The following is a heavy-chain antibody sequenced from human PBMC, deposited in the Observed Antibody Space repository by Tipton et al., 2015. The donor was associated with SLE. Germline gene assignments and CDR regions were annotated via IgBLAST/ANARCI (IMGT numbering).Heavy chain of an antibody. CDR2: IYHSGNT. CDR1: GFSISSGYY. V-gene: IGHV4-38-2*01. D-gene: IGHD6-19*01. Sequence: TLSLTCAVSGFSISSGYYWGWIRQPPGKGLEWIGSIYHSGNTYYNPSLKSRVSMSIDTSRNEVFLRLSSVTAADTAVYYCAPLGEYSSAWHGYFQHWGQGTLVTVSS. J-gene: IGHJ1*01. CDR3: APLGEYSSAWHGYFQH.